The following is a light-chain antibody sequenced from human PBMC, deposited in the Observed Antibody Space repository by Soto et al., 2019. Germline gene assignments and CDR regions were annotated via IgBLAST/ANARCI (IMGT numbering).Light chain of an antibody. V-gene: IGLV2-8*01. CDR3: NSYVGSNNYV. CDR2: EVT. J-gene: IGLJ1*01. Sequence: QSALTQPPSASGSPGQSVTISCIGTASDIGRYNYVSWYQHHPGKAPKLIIYEVTKRPSGVPDRLSGSKSGNTASLTVSGLQADDEADYYCNSYVGSNNYVFGTGTKVTVL. CDR1: ASDIGRYNY.